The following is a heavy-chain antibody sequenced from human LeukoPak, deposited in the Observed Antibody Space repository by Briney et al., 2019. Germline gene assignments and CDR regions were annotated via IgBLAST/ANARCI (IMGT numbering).Heavy chain of an antibody. V-gene: IGHV5-51*01. CDR3: ARLSGNKFSSGWFFY. CDR1: GYTFTNYW. Sequence: GESLKISCEGSGYTFTNYWIGWVRQMPGKGLEWVGLIYPSDSDTRYSPSFQGQVTISADKSISTAYLQWSSLKASDTAMYYCARLSGNKFSSGWFFYWGQGTLVTVSS. J-gene: IGHJ4*02. D-gene: IGHD6-19*01. CDR2: IYPSDSDT.